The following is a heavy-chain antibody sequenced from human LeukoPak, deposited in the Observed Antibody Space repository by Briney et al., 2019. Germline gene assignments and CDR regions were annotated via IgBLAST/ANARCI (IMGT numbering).Heavy chain of an antibody. D-gene: IGHD3-3*02. CDR2: IIPIFGTA. CDR1: GGTFNSYA. Sequence: SVKVSCKASGGTFNSYAISWVRQAPGQGLEWMGGIIPIFGTANYAQKFQGRVTITTDESTSTAYMELSSLRSEDTAVYYCARNPSTSIRYYYYYMDVWGKGTTVTVSS. V-gene: IGHV1-69*05. J-gene: IGHJ6*03. CDR3: ARNPSTSIRYYYYYMDV.